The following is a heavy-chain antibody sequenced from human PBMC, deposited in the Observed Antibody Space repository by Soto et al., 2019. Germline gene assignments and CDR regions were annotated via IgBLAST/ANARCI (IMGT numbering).Heavy chain of an antibody. Sequence: GGSLRLSCAASGFTFNIYGMQWVRQGPGNGLEWVAFISYDSTKTYYADSVKGRFTISRDNSNSALYVQMNSLTGEDTAVYYCARTRSAWSDFHYYSLDVWGQGTTVTVSS. CDR3: ARTRSAWSDFHYYSLDV. D-gene: IGHD1-26*01. CDR2: ISYDSTKT. V-gene: IGHV3-30*03. J-gene: IGHJ6*02. CDR1: GFTFNIYG.